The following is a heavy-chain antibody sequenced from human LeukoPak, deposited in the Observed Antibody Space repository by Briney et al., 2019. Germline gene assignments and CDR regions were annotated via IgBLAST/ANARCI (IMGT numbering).Heavy chain of an antibody. V-gene: IGHV1-69*06. Sequence: ASVKVSCKASGYTFTSYYMHWVRQAPGQGLEWMGGIIPIFGTANYAQKFQGRVTITADKSTSTAYMELSSLRSEDTAVYYCARGALMTLGRTGYYYYMDVWGKGTTVTISS. J-gene: IGHJ6*03. D-gene: IGHD3-16*01. CDR3: ARGALMTLGRTGYYYYMDV. CDR1: GYTFTSYY. CDR2: IIPIFGTA.